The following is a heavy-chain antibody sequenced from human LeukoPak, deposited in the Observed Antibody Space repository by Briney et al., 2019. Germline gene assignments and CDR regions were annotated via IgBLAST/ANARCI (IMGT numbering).Heavy chain of an antibody. V-gene: IGHV4-4*07. D-gene: IGHD3-10*01. CDR1: GGSMSGYF. Sequence: SETLSLTCTVSGGSMSGYFWSWIRQPAGRGLEWIGRVTTSGSTNYNPSLKSRVTMSLDTSTNQFSLRLTSVTAADTAVYYCARDGFRARWFDPWGQGTLVTVSS. J-gene: IGHJ5*02. CDR3: ARDGFRARWFDP. CDR2: VTTSGST.